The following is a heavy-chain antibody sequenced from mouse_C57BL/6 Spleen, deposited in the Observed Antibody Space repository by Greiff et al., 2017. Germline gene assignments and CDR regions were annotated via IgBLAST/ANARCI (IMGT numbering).Heavy chain of an antibody. Sequence: VKLVESGPGLVAPSQSLSITCTVSGFSLTSYGVHWVRQPPGKGLEWLVVIWSDGSTTYNSALKSKLSISKDNSKSQVFLKMNSLQTEDTAMYYCARHGCYEGTMDYWGQGTSVTVSS. D-gene: IGHD2-3*01. CDR1: GFSLTSYG. V-gene: IGHV2-6-1*01. CDR3: ARHGCYEGTMDY. J-gene: IGHJ4*01. CDR2: IWSDGST.